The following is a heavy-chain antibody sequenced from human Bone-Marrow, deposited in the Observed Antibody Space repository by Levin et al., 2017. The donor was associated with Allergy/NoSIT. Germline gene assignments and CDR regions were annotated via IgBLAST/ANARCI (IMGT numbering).Heavy chain of an antibody. V-gene: IGHV4-59*01. J-gene: IGHJ6*03. CDR1: GGSISDYY. D-gene: IGHD3-16*02. Sequence: RSQTLSLTCTVSGGSISDYYWTWIRQPPGKGLEWIGYIFSSGSTDYNPSLLGRVAISQDTSRNRISLRLTSVTAADTAVYYCARRPPRSQYYMDVWGKGTTVSVSS. CDR2: IFSSGST. CDR3: ARRPPRSQYYMDV.